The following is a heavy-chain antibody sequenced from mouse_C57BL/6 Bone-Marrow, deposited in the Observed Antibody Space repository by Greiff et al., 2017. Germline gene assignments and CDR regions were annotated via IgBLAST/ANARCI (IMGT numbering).Heavy chain of an antibody. J-gene: IGHJ4*01. CDR3: ARQGRGYAMDY. CDR1: GFTFSSYG. CDR2: ISSGGSYT. Sequence: EVMLVESGGDLVKPGGSLKLSCAASGFTFSSYGMSWVCQTPDKRLEWVATISSGGSYTYYPDGVKGRFAISRDNAKNTLYLQMSSLKSEDTAMYYCARQGRGYAMDYWGQGTSVTVSS. V-gene: IGHV5-6*02.